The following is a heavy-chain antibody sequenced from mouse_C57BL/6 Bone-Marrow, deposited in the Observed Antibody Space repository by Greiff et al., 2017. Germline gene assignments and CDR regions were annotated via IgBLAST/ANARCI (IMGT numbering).Heavy chain of an antibody. J-gene: IGHJ4*01. D-gene: IGHD1-1*01. CDR3: ARGLYFPYDY. Sequence: QVQLPQSGPELVKPGASVKLSCKASGYTFTSYDINWVKPRPGQGLEWIGCVYPRDGSTKYNEKFKGKATLTVDTSSSTAYLELHSLTSEDSAVYFCARGLYFPYDYWGQGTSVTVSS. CDR2: VYPRDGST. CDR1: GYTFTSYD. V-gene: IGHV1-85*01.